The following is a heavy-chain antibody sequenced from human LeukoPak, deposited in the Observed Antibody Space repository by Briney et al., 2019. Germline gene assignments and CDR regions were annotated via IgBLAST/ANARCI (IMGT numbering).Heavy chain of an antibody. CDR1: GFTFSNAW. Sequence: GGSLRLSCAASGFTFSNAWMSWVRQAPGKRLEWVGRIKSKTDGGTTDYAAPVKGRFTISRDDSKNTLYLQMNSLKTEDAAVYYCTTAPKGAPKASITMVRGVIIGWGQGTLVTVSS. D-gene: IGHD3-10*01. CDR3: TTAPKGAPKASITMVRGVIIG. V-gene: IGHV3-15*01. CDR2: IKSKTDGGTT. J-gene: IGHJ4*02.